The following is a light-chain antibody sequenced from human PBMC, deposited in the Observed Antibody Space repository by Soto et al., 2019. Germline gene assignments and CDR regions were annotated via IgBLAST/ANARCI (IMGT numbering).Light chain of an antibody. CDR1: NSDVGGYNY. CDR2: DVN. CDR3: SSYAGSTTFDV. Sequence: QSALTQPPSASGSPGQSVAISCTGTNSDVGGYNYLSWYQQHPGKAPKLMIYDVNKRPSGVPDRFSGSKSGNTASLTVSGLQAEDEADYYCSSYAGSTTFDVFGTGTKLTVL. V-gene: IGLV2-8*01. J-gene: IGLJ1*01.